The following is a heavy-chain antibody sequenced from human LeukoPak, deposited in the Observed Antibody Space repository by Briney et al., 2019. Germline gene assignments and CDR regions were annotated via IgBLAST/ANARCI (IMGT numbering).Heavy chain of an antibody. Sequence: GGSLRLSCTASGFTFSNYWMSWVRQAPGKGLEWVANIKQDGSEKYYMDSVKGRFTISRDNAKNSLYLQMNSLRAEDTAVYYCAGRMLLLLWGDGFDYWGQGTLVTVSS. CDR3: AGRMLLLLWGDGFDY. J-gene: IGHJ4*02. V-gene: IGHV3-7*01. CDR2: IKQDGSEK. CDR1: GFTFSNYW. D-gene: IGHD3-22*01.